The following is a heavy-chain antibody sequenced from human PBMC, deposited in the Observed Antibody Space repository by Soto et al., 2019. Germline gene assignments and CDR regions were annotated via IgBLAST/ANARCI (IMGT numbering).Heavy chain of an antibody. CDR3: EPYSPETGGRSFNWFDP. D-gene: IGHD3-16*01. CDR1: GFSLSTSGVG. J-gene: IGHJ5*02. Sequence: QITLKESGPTLVKPTQTLTLTCTFSGFSLSTSGVGVGWIRQPPGKALEWLALIYWDDDKRYSPSLKSRLTITKDPSKNRVVLTMTKMAPVYTATYYCEPYSPETGGRSFNWFDPWGQGTLVTVSS. CDR2: IYWDDDK. V-gene: IGHV2-5*02.